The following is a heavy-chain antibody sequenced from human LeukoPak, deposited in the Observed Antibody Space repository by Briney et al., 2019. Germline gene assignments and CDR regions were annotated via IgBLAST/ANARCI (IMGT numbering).Heavy chain of an antibody. CDR2: IWYDGSNK. D-gene: IGHD3-22*01. J-gene: IGHJ3*02. CDR3: ARGNVYYYDSSGPTLGDAFDI. Sequence: TGGSLRLSCGASGFTSGLTFGNYAMSWVRQAPGKGLEWVAVIWYDGSNKYYADSVKGRFTISRDNSKNTLYLQMNSLRAEDTAVYYCARGNVYYYDSSGPTLGDAFDIWGQGTMVTVSS. CDR1: GFTSGLTFGNYA. V-gene: IGHV3-33*08.